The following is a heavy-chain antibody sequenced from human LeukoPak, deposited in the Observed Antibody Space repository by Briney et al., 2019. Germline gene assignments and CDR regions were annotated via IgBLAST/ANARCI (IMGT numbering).Heavy chain of an antibody. J-gene: IGHJ4*02. Sequence: SETLSLTCTVSGGSITSYYWFWIRQPPGKGLEWIGSIYYSGTTNYHPSLKSRVTISVDTSKKQFSLKLTSVTAADTAVYYCARGGSHFDYWGQGTLVTVSS. CDR3: ARGGSHFDY. V-gene: IGHV4-59*01. CDR2: IYYSGTT. CDR1: GGSITSYY. D-gene: IGHD1-26*01.